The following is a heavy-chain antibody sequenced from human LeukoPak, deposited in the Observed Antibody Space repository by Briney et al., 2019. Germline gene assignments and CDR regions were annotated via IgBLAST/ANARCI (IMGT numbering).Heavy chain of an antibody. Sequence: GGSLRLSCAASGFTVSSDFMSWVRQAPGKGLEWVSFIASGGTTYYADSVKGRFTISRDDSKNTLSLQMNSLRAEDTAVYYCATSRGTSWGQGTLVTVSS. CDR2: IASGGTT. D-gene: IGHD3-16*01. V-gene: IGHV3-53*01. CDR1: GFTVSSDF. J-gene: IGHJ5*02. CDR3: ATSRGTS.